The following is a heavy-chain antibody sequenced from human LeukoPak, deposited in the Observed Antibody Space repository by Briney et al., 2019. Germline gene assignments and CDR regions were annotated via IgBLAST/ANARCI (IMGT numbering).Heavy chain of an antibody. CDR1: GFTSSSYA. V-gene: IGHV3-23*01. CDR2: ISGSGGST. Sequence: GGSLRLSCAASGFTSSSYAMSWVRQAPGKGLEWVSAISGSGGSTYYADSVKGRFTISRDNSKNTLYLQMNSLRAEDTAVYYCAKDLGNYDSSGYYDPWGQGTLVTVSS. J-gene: IGHJ5*02. D-gene: IGHD3-22*01. CDR3: AKDLGNYDSSGYYDP.